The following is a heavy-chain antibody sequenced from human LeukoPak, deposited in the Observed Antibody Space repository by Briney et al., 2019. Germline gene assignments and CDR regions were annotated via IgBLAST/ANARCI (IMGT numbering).Heavy chain of an antibody. J-gene: IGHJ5*02. Sequence: SETLSLTCTLSGGSISNYYWSWIRQPAGKGLQWIGRIYASGYTNYSPSLESRVTMSVDTSKNQFSLKLTSVTGTDTAVYYCAREEFLRLGNSGPSWFDPWGQGTLVTVSS. V-gene: IGHV4-4*07. CDR1: GGSISNYY. D-gene: IGHD3-3*01. CDR3: AREEFLRLGNSGPSWFDP. CDR2: IYASGYT.